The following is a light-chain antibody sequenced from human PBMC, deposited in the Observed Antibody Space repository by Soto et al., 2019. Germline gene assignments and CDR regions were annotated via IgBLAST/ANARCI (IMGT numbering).Light chain of an antibody. V-gene: IGKV3-11*01. Sequence: EIVMTQSPATLSVSPGERATLYCRASQSLTNVFLAWYQQKPGQAPRLLIYDATNRATGIPARFSGSGSGTDFTLTISSLEPEDFAVYYCQQRSNWPPIAFGQGTRLEI. CDR1: QSLTNV. CDR3: QQRSNWPPIA. J-gene: IGKJ5*01. CDR2: DAT.